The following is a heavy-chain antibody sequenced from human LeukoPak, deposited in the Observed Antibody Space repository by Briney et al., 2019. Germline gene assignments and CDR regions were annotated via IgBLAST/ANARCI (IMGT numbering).Heavy chain of an antibody. CDR2: INPNSGGT. CDR1: GYTFTGYY. V-gene: IGHV1-2*02. CDR3: ARVPSHSSSWYEFDP. Sequence: ASVKVSCKASGYTFTGYYIHWVRQAPGQGLEWMGCINPNSGGTKYAQKFQGRVTMTRDTSISTAYMELSRLRSDDTAVYYCARVPSHSSSWYEFDPWGQGTLVTVSS. D-gene: IGHD6-13*01. J-gene: IGHJ5*02.